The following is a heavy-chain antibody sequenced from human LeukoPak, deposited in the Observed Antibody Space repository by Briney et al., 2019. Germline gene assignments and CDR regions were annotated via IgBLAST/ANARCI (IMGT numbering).Heavy chain of an antibody. D-gene: IGHD3-10*01. J-gene: IGHJ4*02. CDR2: MNPNSGNT. V-gene: IGHV1-8*01. Sequence: ASVKVSCKASGYTFTSYDINWVRQATGQGLEWMGWMNPNSGNTGYAQKFQGRVTMTRNTSISTAYMELSSLRSEDTAVYYCARVRFHYYGSGSYYVYWGQGTLVTVSS. CDR3: ARVRFHYYGSGSYYVY. CDR1: GYTFTSYD.